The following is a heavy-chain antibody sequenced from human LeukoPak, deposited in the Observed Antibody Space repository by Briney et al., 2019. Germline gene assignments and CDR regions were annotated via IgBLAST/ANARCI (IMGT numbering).Heavy chain of an antibody. CDR2: IKQDGSEK. Sequence: GGSLRLSCAASGFTFSSYWMSWVRQAPGKGLEWVANIKQDGSEKYYVDSVKGRFTISRDNAKNSLYLQMNSLRAEDTAVYYCARAGSGWYPHAFDIWGQGTMVTVSS. D-gene: IGHD6-19*01. CDR3: ARAGSGWYPHAFDI. J-gene: IGHJ3*02. CDR1: GFTFSSYW. V-gene: IGHV3-7*01.